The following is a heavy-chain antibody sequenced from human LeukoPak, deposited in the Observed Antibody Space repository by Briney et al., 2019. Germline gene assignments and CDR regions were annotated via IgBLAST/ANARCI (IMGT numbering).Heavy chain of an antibody. D-gene: IGHD6-6*01. CDR3: ARDKPIRSYSSSSDFDY. CDR2: ISYDGSNK. V-gene: IGHV3-30*03. CDR1: GFTFSSYG. J-gene: IGHJ4*02. Sequence: PGGSLRLSCAASGFTFSSYGMHWVRQAPGKGLEWVAVISYDGSNKYYADSVKGRFTISRDNAKNSLYLQMNSLRAEDTAVYYCARDKPIRSYSSSSDFDYWGQGTLVTVSS.